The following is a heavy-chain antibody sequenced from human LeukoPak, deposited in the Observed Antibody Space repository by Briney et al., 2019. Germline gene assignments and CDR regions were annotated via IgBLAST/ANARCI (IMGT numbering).Heavy chain of an antibody. CDR1: VVSINTYY. CDR2: IYYSGST. J-gene: IGHJ4*02. D-gene: IGHD4-23*01. CDR3: ARLYGGPII. Sequence: SETLSLTCTVSVVSINTYYRSWTRQPPGKGLEWIGYIYYSGSTNYNPSLKSRVTISVDTSKNQFSLKLSSVTAADTAVYYCARLYGGPIIWGQGTLVTVSS. V-gene: IGHV4-59*08.